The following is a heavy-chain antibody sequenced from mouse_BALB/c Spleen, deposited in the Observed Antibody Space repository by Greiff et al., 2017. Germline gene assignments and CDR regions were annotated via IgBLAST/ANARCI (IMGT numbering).Heavy chain of an antibody. D-gene: IGHD2-14*01. CDR2: INPSNGRT. CDR3: ARYYRYEDY. V-gene: IGHV1S81*02. J-gene: IGHJ2*01. CDR1: GYTFTSYW. Sequence: VQLQQSGAELVKPGASVKLSCKASGYTFTSYWMHWVKQRPGQGLEWIGEINPSNGRTNYNEKFKSKATLTVDKSSSTAYMQLSSLTSEDSAVYYGARYYRYEDYWGKGTTLTVSS.